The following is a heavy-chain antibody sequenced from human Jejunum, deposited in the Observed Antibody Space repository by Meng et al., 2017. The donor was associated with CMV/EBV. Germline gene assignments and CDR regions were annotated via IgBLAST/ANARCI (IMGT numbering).Heavy chain of an antibody. V-gene: IGHV4-4*02. Sequence: SGASIHRSHWWNWVRQTPGKGLEWIGEVYHSGSTSYNPSLKSRVTISVDKSKNQFSLRLNSVTAADTAVYYCARDEPGLAAAGALQHWGRGTLVTVSS. CDR1: GASIHRSHW. CDR3: ARDEPGLAAAGALQH. D-gene: IGHD6-13*01. J-gene: IGHJ1*01. CDR2: VYHSGST.